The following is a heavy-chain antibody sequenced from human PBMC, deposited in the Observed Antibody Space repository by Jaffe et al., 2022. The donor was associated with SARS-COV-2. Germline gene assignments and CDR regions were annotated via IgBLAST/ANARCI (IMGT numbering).Heavy chain of an antibody. CDR1: GFTFSNAW. Sequence: EVQLVESGGGLVKPGGSLRLSCAASGFTFSNAWMSWVRQAPGKGLEWVGRIKSKTDGGTTDYAAPVKGRFTISRDDSKNTLYLQMNSLKTEDTAVYYCTTARDYGWYGWGYWGQGTLVTVSS. V-gene: IGHV3-15*01. CDR2: IKSKTDGGTT. CDR3: TTARDYGWYGWGY. D-gene: IGHD6-19*01. J-gene: IGHJ4*02.